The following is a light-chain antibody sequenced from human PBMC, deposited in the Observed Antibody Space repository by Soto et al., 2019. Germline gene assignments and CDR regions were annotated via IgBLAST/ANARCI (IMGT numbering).Light chain of an antibody. Sequence: SSELTQPPSVSVSPGQTARTTCTGDALPKQYAYWYQQKPGQAPVLVIYKDSEGHSEIPERFSGASSGTTVTLTISGVQEEDEADYSCQSADSSGTYVFGTGTKLTVL. CDR2: KDS. CDR3: QSADSSGTYV. CDR1: ALPKQY. V-gene: IGLV3-25*03. J-gene: IGLJ1*01.